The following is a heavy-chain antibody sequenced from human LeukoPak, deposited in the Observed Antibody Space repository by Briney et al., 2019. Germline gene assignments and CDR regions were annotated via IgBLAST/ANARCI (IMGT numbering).Heavy chain of an antibody. D-gene: IGHD3-3*01. CDR2: IYYSGST. CDR1: GGSISSYY. Sequence: PSETLSLTCTVSGGSISSYYRSWIRQPPGKGLEWIGYIYYSGSTNYNPSLKSRVTISVDTSKNQFSLKLSSVTAADTAVYYCARAHDFWSGYYYDYWGQGTLVTVSS. J-gene: IGHJ4*02. V-gene: IGHV4-59*08. CDR3: ARAHDFWSGYYYDY.